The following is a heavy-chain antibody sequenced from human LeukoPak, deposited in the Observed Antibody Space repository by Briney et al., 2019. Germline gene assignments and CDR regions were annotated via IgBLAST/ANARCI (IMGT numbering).Heavy chain of an antibody. V-gene: IGHV4-59*01. Sequence: SETLSLTCTVSGGSISSYYWSWIRQPPGKGLEWIGYIYYSGSTNYNPSLKSRVTISVDTSKNQFSLKLSSVTAADTAVYYCARVMEAVAVSPFDYWGQGTLVTVSS. CDR3: ARVMEAVAVSPFDY. D-gene: IGHD6-19*01. CDR2: IYYSGST. J-gene: IGHJ4*02. CDR1: GGSISSYY.